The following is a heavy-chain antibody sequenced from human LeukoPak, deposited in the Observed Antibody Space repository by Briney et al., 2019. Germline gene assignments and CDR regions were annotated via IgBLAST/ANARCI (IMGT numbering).Heavy chain of an antibody. V-gene: IGHV3-53*01. CDR1: GFTVSSNY. CDR3: ARGSGIAARPFDY. Sequence: GGSLRFSCAASGFTVSSNYMSWVRQAPGKGLEWVSVIYSGGSTYYADSVKGRFTISRDNSKNTLYLQMNSLRAEDTAVYYCARGSGIAARPFDYWGQGTLVTVSS. CDR2: IYSGGST. D-gene: IGHD6-6*01. J-gene: IGHJ4*02.